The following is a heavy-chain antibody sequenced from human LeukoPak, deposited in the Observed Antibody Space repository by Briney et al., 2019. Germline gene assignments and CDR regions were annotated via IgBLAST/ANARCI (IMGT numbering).Heavy chain of an antibody. CDR2: IKSNPAGGTT. J-gene: IGHJ4*02. CDR1: GFTFINAW. D-gene: IGHD3-10*01. Sequence: GGSLRLSCAASGFTFINAWMSRVRQAPGKGLEWIGHIKSNPAGGTTDYAAPVKGRFTISRDDSKNTLFLQMNSLKTEDTAVYYCSTEYYGSANFNNWGQGTLVTVSS. V-gene: IGHV3-15*01. CDR3: STEYYGSANFNN.